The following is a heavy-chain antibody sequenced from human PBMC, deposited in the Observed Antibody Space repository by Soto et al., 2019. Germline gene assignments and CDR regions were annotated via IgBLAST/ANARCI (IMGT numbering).Heavy chain of an antibody. CDR1: GYSISSGYY. J-gene: IGHJ4*02. V-gene: IGHV4-38-2*01. CDR3: ARVFYDYVWGSYPGFDY. Sequence: SETLSLTCAVSGYSISSGYYWGWIRQPPGKGLEWIGSIYHSGCTYYNPSLKSRATISVDTSKNQFSLKLSSVTAADTAVYYCARVFYDYVWGSYPGFDYWGQGTLVTVSS. D-gene: IGHD3-16*02. CDR2: IYHSGCT.